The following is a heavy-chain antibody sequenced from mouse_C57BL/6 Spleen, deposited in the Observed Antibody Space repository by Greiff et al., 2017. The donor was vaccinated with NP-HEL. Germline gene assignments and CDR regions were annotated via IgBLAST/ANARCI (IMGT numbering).Heavy chain of an antibody. CDR2: FYPGSGSI. Sequence: QVQLKESGAELVKPGASVKLSCKASGYTFTEYTIHWVKQRSGQGLEWIGRFYPGSGSIKYNEKFKDKATLTADKSSSTVYMELSRLTSEDSAVYFCARHEDYYGSPFAYWGQGTLVTVSA. V-gene: IGHV1-62-2*01. D-gene: IGHD1-1*01. CDR3: ARHEDYYGSPFAY. J-gene: IGHJ3*01. CDR1: GYTFTEYT.